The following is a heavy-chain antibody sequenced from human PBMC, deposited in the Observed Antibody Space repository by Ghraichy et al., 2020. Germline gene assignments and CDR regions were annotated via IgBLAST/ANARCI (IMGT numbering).Heavy chain of an antibody. J-gene: IGHJ6*02. CDR3: ARIDCSGGSCPPYYYYGMDV. D-gene: IGHD2-15*01. Sequence: SETLSLTCAVYGGSFSGYYWSWIRQPPGKGLEWIGEINHSGSTNYNPSLKSRVTISVDTSKNQFSLKLSSVTAADTAVYYCARIDCSGGSCPPYYYYGMDVWGQGTTVTVSS. CDR2: INHSGST. CDR1: GGSFSGYY. V-gene: IGHV4-34*01.